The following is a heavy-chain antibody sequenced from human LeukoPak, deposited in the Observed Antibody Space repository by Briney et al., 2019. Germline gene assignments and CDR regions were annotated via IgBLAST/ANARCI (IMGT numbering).Heavy chain of an antibody. V-gene: IGHV4-4*07. J-gene: IGHJ4*02. CDR1: GGSISSYY. D-gene: IGHD4-23*01. CDR3: ARWNRAAVVTPKYYFDY. Sequence: SETLSLTCTVSGGSISSYYWSWIRQPAGKGLEWIGRIYTSGSTNYNPSLKSRVTMSVDTSKNQFSLKLSSVTAADTAVYYCARWNRAAVVTPKYYFDYWGQGTLVTVSS. CDR2: IYTSGST.